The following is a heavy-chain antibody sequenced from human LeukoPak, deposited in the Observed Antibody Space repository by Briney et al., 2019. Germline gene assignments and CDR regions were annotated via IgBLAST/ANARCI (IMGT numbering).Heavy chain of an antibody. CDR3: ASFWGGYCSSTSCSHDY. J-gene: IGHJ4*02. Sequence: GGSLRLSCAASGFTFSSYSMIWVRQAPGKGLEWVSYISDSSHAIYHADSVKDRFTISRDDAKNSLYLQMNSLRAEDTAVYYCASFWGGYCSSTSCSHDYWGQGTLVTVSS. CDR2: ISDSSHAI. V-gene: IGHV3-21*05. D-gene: IGHD2-2*01. CDR1: GFTFSSYS.